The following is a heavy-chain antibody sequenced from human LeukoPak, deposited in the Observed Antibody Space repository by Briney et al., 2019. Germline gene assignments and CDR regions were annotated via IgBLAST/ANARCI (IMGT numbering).Heavy chain of an antibody. CDR1: GFTFSSYS. D-gene: IGHD6-13*01. V-gene: IGHV3-21*01. Sequence: GGSLRLSCAASGFTFSSYSMNWVRQAPGKGLEWVSSISSSSSYIYYADSVKGRFTISRDNAKNSLYLQMNSLRAEDTAVYYCARVGIPTLHGMDVWGQGTTVTVSS. J-gene: IGHJ6*02. CDR2: ISSSSSYI. CDR3: ARVGIPTLHGMDV.